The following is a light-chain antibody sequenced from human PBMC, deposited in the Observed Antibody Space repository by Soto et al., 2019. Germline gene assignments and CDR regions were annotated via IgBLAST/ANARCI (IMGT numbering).Light chain of an antibody. Sequence: QSVLTQPASVSGSPGQSITISCTGTSSGVGGYNYVSWYQQHPGKAPKLMIYEVSNRPSGVSNRFSGSKSGNTASLTISGLQAEDEADYYCSSYTSSSPYVFGTGTKVTVL. CDR3: SSYTSSSPYV. V-gene: IGLV2-14*01. CDR1: SSGVGGYNY. CDR2: EVS. J-gene: IGLJ1*01.